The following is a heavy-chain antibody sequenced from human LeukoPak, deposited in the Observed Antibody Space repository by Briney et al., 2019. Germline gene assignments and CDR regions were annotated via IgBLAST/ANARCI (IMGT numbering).Heavy chain of an antibody. CDR1: GFAFSSFS. Sequence: GGSLRLSCAASGFAFSSFSMNWVRRVPGKGLEWVSSISSSSSYIYYADSVKGRFTISRDNAKNSLYLQMNSLRAEDTAVYYCARERGYSYGFSFDYWGQGTLVTVSS. V-gene: IGHV3-21*01. CDR3: ARERGYSYGFSFDY. D-gene: IGHD5-18*01. J-gene: IGHJ4*02. CDR2: ISSSSSYI.